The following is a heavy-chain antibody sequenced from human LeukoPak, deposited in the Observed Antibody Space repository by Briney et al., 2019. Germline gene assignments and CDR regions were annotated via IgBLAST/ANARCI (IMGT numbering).Heavy chain of an antibody. D-gene: IGHD1-26*01. CDR1: GGSTSSYH. V-gene: IGHV4-59*01. CDR3: ARDRIVGATTYFDY. Sequence: SETVSLTCTVSGGSTSSYHWNWIRQPPGKGLEWIGYISYSGSNSYHPSLKSRLTMSVETSKNQFSLRLTSVTAADTAVYYCARDRIVGATTYFDYWGQGTLVTV. CDR2: ISYSGSN. J-gene: IGHJ4*02.